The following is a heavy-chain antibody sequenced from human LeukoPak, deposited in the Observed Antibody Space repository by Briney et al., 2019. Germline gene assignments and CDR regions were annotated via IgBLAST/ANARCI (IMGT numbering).Heavy chain of an antibody. CDR3: ASLYCSGGSCPVD. Sequence: ASVKVSCKASGYTFTGYYMHWVRQAPGQGLEWMGRINPNSGGTNYAQKFQGRVTMTRDTSISTAYMELGRLRSDDTAVYYCASLYCSGGSCPVDWGQGTLVTVSS. V-gene: IGHV1-2*06. CDR1: GYTFTGYY. J-gene: IGHJ4*02. D-gene: IGHD2-15*01. CDR2: INPNSGGT.